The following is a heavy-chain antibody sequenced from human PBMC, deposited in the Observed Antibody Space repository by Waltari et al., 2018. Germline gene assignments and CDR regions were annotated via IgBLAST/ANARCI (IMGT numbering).Heavy chain of an antibody. CDR2: IYYSGST. Sequence: QVQLQESGPGLVKPSETLSLTCTVSGGSISSYYWSWIRQPPGKGLEWIGYIYYSGSTTYNPSLKSRVTISVDTSKNQFSLKLSSVTAADTAVYYCARDEHQLGLDYWGQGTLVTVSS. CDR1: GGSISSYY. CDR3: ARDEHQLGLDY. J-gene: IGHJ4*02. D-gene: IGHD6-13*01. V-gene: IGHV4-59*01.